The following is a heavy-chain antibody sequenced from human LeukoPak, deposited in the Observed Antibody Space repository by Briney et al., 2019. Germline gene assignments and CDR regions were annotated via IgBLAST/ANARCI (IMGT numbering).Heavy chain of an antibody. Sequence: GGSLRLSCAASGFTVSTNYMSWVRQAPGKGLEWVSVIYSGGSTYYADSVKGRFTISRDNSKNTLYLQMSSLRAEDTAMYYCATTYQYSSGFFDYWGQGTLVAVSS. V-gene: IGHV3-53*01. CDR3: ATTYQYSSGFFDY. CDR2: IYSGGST. CDR1: GFTVSTNY. J-gene: IGHJ4*02. D-gene: IGHD5-18*01.